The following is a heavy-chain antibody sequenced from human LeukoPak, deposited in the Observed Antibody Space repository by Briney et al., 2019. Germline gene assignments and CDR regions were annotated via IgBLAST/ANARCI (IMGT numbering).Heavy chain of an antibody. CDR3: ARDLYCSSTSCYAGGY. CDR1: GFTFSSYW. V-gene: IGHV3-7*03. CDR2: IKQDGSEK. Sequence: QSGGSLRLSCAASGFTFSSYWMCWVRQAPGKGLEWVANIKQDGSEKYYVDSVKGRFTISRDNAKNSLYLQMNSLRAEDTAVYYCARDLYCSSTSCYAGGYWGQGTLVTVSS. J-gene: IGHJ4*02. D-gene: IGHD2-2*01.